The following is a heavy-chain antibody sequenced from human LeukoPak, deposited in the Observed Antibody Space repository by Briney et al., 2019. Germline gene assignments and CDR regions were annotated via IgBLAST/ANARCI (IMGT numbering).Heavy chain of an antibody. CDR3: AKDSSSLYYDSSGRLLDY. CDR1: GFTFSSYG. D-gene: IGHD3-22*01. Sequence: PGRSLRLSCAASGFTFSSYGMHWVRQAPGKGLEWVAVISYDGSNKYYADSVKGRFTISRDNSKDTLYLQMNSLRAEDTAVYYCAKDSSSLYYDSSGRLLDYWGQGTLVTVSS. CDR2: ISYDGSNK. V-gene: IGHV3-30*18. J-gene: IGHJ4*02.